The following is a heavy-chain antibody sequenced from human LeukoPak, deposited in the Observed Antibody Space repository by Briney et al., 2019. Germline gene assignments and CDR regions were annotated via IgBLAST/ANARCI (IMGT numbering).Heavy chain of an antibody. Sequence: PSETLSLTCTVSGGSISSYYWNWIRQPPGKGLEWIGFIYTSGSTNYSPSLRSRVTISVDTAKNQFSLKLSSLTAADTAAYYCARMFSRSSPRFGYWGQGTLVTVSS. D-gene: IGHD6-6*01. CDR3: ARMFSRSSPRFGY. CDR1: GGSISSYY. CDR2: IYTSGST. V-gene: IGHV4-4*09. J-gene: IGHJ4*02.